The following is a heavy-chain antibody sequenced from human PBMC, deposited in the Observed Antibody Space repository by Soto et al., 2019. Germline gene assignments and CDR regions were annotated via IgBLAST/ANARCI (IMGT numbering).Heavy chain of an antibody. J-gene: IGHJ4*02. D-gene: IGHD2-8*01. CDR2: ISGSGGST. CDR3: ARDHMVYVIYLLDY. V-gene: IGHV3-23*01. CDR1: VFTFSSYA. Sequence: PWWSLRLSCSATVFTFSSYAMSWFRQAPGKGLEWVSAISGSGGSTYYADSVKGRFTISRGNSKNTLYLQMNSLRAEDTAVYYCARDHMVYVIYLLDYWGQGTLVTVSS.